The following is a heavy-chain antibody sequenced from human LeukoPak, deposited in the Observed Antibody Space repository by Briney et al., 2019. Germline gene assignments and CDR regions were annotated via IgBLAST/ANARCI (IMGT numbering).Heavy chain of an antibody. V-gene: IGHV4-34*01. Sequence: SETLSLTCAVSGDSVSTSNYYWSWIRQPPGKGLEWIGEINHSGSTNYNPSLKSRVTISVDTSKNQFSLKLSSVTAADTAVYYCASGSYWGPTGDYWGQGTLVTVSS. CDR3: ASGSYWGPTGDY. J-gene: IGHJ4*02. CDR1: GDSVSTSNYY. CDR2: INHSGST. D-gene: IGHD1-26*01.